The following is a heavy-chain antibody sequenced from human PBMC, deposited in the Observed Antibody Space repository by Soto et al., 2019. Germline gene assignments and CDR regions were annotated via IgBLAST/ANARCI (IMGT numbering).Heavy chain of an antibody. D-gene: IGHD3-3*01. V-gene: IGHV1-69*02. CDR2: IIPILGIA. CDR3: ARGPYDFWSGPNHYYMDV. Sequence: QVQLVQSGAEVKKPGSSVKVSCKASGGTFSSYTISWVRQAPGQGLEWMGRIIPILGIANYAQKFQGRVTITADKSTSTAYMELSSLRSEDTAVYYCARGPYDFWSGPNHYYMDVWGKGTTVTVSS. J-gene: IGHJ6*03. CDR1: GGTFSSYT.